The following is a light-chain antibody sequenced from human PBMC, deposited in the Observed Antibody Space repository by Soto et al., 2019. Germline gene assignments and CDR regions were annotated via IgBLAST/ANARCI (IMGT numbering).Light chain of an antibody. CDR1: QSVTSNY. V-gene: IGKV3-20*01. CDR3: QQYGSSVTWT. CDR2: AAS. Sequence: EVVLTQSPGTVSLSPGERATLSCRASQSVTSNYLAWYQQKPGQAPRLLIYAASSRATGIPDRFSGSGSGTDFTLSISRLEPEDFAVDYCQQYGSSVTWTFGQGTKVESK. J-gene: IGKJ1*01.